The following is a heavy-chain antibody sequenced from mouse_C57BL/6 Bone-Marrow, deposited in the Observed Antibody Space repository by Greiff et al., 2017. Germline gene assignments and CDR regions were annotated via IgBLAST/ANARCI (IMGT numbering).Heavy chain of an antibody. CDR1: GYTFTSYW. Sequence: QVQLQQPGAELVMPGASVKLSCTASGYTFTSYWMHWVKQRPGQGLEWIGEIDPSDSYTNYNQKFKGKSTLTVDKSSSTAYMQLSSLTSEDSAVYYCASGDDGYSYWYFDVWGTGTTVTVSS. J-gene: IGHJ1*03. CDR3: ASGDDGYSYWYFDV. V-gene: IGHV1-69*01. CDR2: IDPSDSYT. D-gene: IGHD2-3*01.